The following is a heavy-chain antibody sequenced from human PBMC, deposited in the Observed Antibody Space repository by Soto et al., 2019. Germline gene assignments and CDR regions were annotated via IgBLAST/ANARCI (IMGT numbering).Heavy chain of an antibody. Sequence: EVQLLESGGGLVRPGGSLRLSCAASGFTFSSYAMTWVRQAPGKGLEWVSGVSGTGGSAYYADSVKGRFTISRDKSKNTLYLQMNSLRAEDTAVYYCARGYGDYGFSDYWGQGTLVTVSS. V-gene: IGHV3-23*01. D-gene: IGHD4-17*01. CDR2: VSGTGGSA. J-gene: IGHJ4*02. CDR3: ARGYGDYGFSDY. CDR1: GFTFSSYA.